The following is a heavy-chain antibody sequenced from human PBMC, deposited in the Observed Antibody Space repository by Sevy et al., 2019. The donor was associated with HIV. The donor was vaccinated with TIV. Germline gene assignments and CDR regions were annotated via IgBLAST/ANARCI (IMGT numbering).Heavy chain of an antibody. CDR1: GGSISSSSYY. CDR2: IYYSGST. CDR3: ARQTSLLGSVYCGGDCYSLPFDY. V-gene: IGHV4-39*01. D-gene: IGHD2-21*01. Sequence: SETLSLTCTVSGGSISSSSYYWGWIRQPPGKGLEWIGSIYYSGSTYYNPSLKSRVTISVDTSKNQFSLKLSSVTAADTAVYYCARQTSLLGSVYCGGDCYSLPFDYWGQGTLVTVSS. J-gene: IGHJ4*02.